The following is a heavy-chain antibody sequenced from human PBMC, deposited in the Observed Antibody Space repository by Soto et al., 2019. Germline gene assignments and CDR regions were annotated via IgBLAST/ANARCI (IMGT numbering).Heavy chain of an antibody. CDR2: INSDGSNT. CDR3: TRGRYCTDASCFKSRFDP. CDR1: GFTFSDYW. J-gene: IGHJ5*02. Sequence: GGSLRLSCAASGFTFSDYWMHWVRQVPGKGLEWVTYINSDGSNTKYADSEKGRFTISRDNAKNTLFLEANSLRAEDTAVYYCTRGRYCTDASCFKSRFDPWGQGTLVTVSS. V-gene: IGHV3-74*03. D-gene: IGHD2-8*01.